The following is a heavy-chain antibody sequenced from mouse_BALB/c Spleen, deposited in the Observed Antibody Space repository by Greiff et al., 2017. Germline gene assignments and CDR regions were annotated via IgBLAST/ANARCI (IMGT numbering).Heavy chain of an antibody. V-gene: IGHV5-12-1*01. CDR1: GFAFSSYD. CDR3: ARHGIHYYGYFYAMDY. J-gene: IGHJ4*01. CDR2: ISSGGGST. Sequence: EVQGVESGGGLVKPGGSLKLSCAASGFAFSSYDMSWVRQTPEKRLEWVAYISSGGGSTYYPDTVKGRFTISRDNAKNTLYLQMSSLKSEDTAMYYCARHGIHYYGYFYAMDYWGQGTSVTVSS. D-gene: IGHD1-2*01.